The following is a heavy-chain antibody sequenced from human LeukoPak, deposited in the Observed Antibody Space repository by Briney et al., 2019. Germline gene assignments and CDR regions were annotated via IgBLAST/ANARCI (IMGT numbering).Heavy chain of an antibody. J-gene: IGHJ4*02. CDR3: AKDKDYGIGDY. CDR2: ISGSGGST. Sequence: GGSLRLSCAASGFSFSSYAMSAVRQAPGRGLEWVSAISGSGGSTYYADSVKGRFTISRDNSKNTLYLQMNSLRAEDTAVYYCAKDKDYGIGDYWGQGTLVTVSS. CDR1: GFSFSSYA. D-gene: IGHD4-17*01. V-gene: IGHV3-23*01.